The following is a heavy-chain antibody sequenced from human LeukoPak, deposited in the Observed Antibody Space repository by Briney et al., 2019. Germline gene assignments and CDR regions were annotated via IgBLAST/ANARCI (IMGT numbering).Heavy chain of an antibody. CDR2: MNPNSGNT. D-gene: IGHD2-2*01. CDR3: ARSLRVGVVVPAEVFWFDP. CDR1: GYTFTSYD. J-gene: IGHJ5*02. Sequence: GASVKVSCKASGYTFTSYDINWVRQATGQGLEWMGWMNPNSGNTGYAQKFQGRVTITRNTSISTAYMELSSLSSEDTAVYYCARSLRVGVVVPAEVFWFDPWCQGTLVTVSS. V-gene: IGHV1-8*03.